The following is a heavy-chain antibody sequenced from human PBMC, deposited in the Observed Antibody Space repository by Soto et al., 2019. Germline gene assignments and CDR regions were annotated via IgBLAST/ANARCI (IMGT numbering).Heavy chain of an antibody. Sequence: SETLSLTCTVSGGSISSGGYYWSWIRQHPGKGLEWIGYIYYSGSTYYNPSLKSRVTISVDTSKNQFSLKLSSVTAADTAVYYCAAYEWLSKYYFDYWGQGTLVTVSS. V-gene: IGHV4-31*03. CDR2: IYYSGST. CDR3: AAYEWLSKYYFDY. D-gene: IGHD3-3*01. CDR1: GGSISSGGYY. J-gene: IGHJ4*02.